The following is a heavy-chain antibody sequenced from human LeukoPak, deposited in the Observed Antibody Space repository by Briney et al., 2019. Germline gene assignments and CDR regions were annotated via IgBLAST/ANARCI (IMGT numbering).Heavy chain of an antibody. V-gene: IGHV3-21*01. Sequence: GGSLRLSCAASGFTFSSYSMDWVRQVPGKGLEWVSSISSSGSYIYYADSVKGRFTISRDNAKNSLYLQMNSLRAEDTAVYYCARDLSSSSTAYFQHWGQGTLVTVSS. CDR3: ARDLSSSSTAYFQH. J-gene: IGHJ1*01. D-gene: IGHD6-6*01. CDR2: ISSSGSYI. CDR1: GFTFSSYS.